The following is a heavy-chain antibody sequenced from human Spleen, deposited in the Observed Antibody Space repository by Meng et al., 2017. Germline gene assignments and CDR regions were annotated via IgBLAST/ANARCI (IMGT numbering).Heavy chain of an antibody. CDR1: GFTFSSYS. CDR3: AKEGGRIAVPPTYVY. CDR2: ISSSSSYI. Sequence: EVQLVESGGGLVKPGGSLRLSCAASGFTFSSYSMNWVRQAPGKGLEWVSSISSSSSYIYYADSVKGRFTISRDNSKNTLYLQMNSLRAEDTAVYYCAKEGGRIAVPPTYVYWGQGTLVTVSS. D-gene: IGHD6-6*01. J-gene: IGHJ4*02. V-gene: IGHV3-21*04.